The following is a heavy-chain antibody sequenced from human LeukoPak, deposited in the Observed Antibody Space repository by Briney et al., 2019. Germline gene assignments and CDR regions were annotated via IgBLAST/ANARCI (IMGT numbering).Heavy chain of an antibody. CDR2: IHYGGTT. D-gene: IGHD4-11*01. CDR3: ARGLLDYSDYFDY. V-gene: IGHV4-4*07. Sequence: SETLSLTCSVSGDSISPYYWSWIRHPAGKRLEWIGRIHYGGTTNYSPSLESRVTMSVDTSKSQFSLRLTSVTAADTAVYYCARGLLDYSDYFDYWGQGTLVTVSS. CDR1: GDSISPYY. J-gene: IGHJ4*02.